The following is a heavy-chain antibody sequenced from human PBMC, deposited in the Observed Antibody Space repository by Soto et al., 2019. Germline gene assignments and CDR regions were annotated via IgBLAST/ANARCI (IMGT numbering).Heavy chain of an antibody. CDR2: IWYDGSNK. J-gene: IGHJ5*02. V-gene: IGHV3-33*01. D-gene: IGHD3-16*02. CDR1: GFTFSSYG. Sequence: GGSLRLSCAASGFTFSSYGMHWVRQAPGKGLEWVAVIWYDGSNKYYADSVKGRFTISRDNSKNTLYLQMNSLGAEDTAVYYCARGGGSYRFNWFDPWGQGTLVTVSS. CDR3: ARGGGSYRFNWFDP.